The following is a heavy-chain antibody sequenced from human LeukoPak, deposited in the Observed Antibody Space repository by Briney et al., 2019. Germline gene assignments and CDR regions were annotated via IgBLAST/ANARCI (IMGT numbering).Heavy chain of an antibody. CDR3: ASGIQLWLPHC. CDR2: ISSSSSYI. J-gene: IGHJ4*02. D-gene: IGHD5-18*01. Sequence: GGCLRLSCAPSVFTFSGYSMNWVRQAPGAGREWASSISSSSSYIYYADSVKGRFTISRDNAKNSLYLQMNSLRAEDTAVYYCASGIQLWLPHCWGQGTLVTVSS. V-gene: IGHV3-21*01. CDR1: VFTFSGYS.